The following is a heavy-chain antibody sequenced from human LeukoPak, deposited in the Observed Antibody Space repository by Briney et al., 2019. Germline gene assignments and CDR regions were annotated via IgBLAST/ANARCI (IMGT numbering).Heavy chain of an antibody. CDR2: IRHKGNSYTT. Sequence: GGSLRLSCAASGFTFSDRYIDWARQAPGTGLEWVGRIRHKGNSYTTEYAASVKGRFTLSRDDSKTSLYLQMNSLKTEDTAIYYCTIGLGDWGQGTLVAVSS. J-gene: IGHJ4*02. CDR3: TIGLGD. D-gene: IGHD3-16*01. CDR1: GFTFSDRY. V-gene: IGHV3-72*01.